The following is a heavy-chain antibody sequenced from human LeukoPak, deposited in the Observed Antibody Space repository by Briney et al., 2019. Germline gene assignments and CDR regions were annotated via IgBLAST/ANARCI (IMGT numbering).Heavy chain of an antibody. J-gene: IGHJ4*02. D-gene: IGHD3-10*01. CDR2: IYYSGST. V-gene: IGHV4-39*01. Sequence: SETLSLTCTVSGGSISSSSYYWGWIRQPPGKGLEWIGSIYYSGSTYYNPSLKSRVTISVDTSKNQFSLKLSSVTAADAAVYYCAKHYMGSSYNRGLDYWGQGTLVTVSS. CDR3: AKHYMGSSYNRGLDY. CDR1: GGSISSSSYY.